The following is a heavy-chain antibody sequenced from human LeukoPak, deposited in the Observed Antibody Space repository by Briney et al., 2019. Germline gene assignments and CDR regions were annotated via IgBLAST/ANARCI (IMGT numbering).Heavy chain of an antibody. V-gene: IGHV3-21*01. Sequence: GGSLRLSCAASGFTFSSYSMNWVRQAPGKGLEWVSSISSSSSYIYYADSVKGRFTISRDNAKNSLYLQMNSLRAEDTAVYYCASYPYSGSYFFDYWGQGTLVTVSS. CDR2: ISSSSSYI. CDR1: GFTFSSYS. J-gene: IGHJ4*02. CDR3: ASYPYSGSYFFDY. D-gene: IGHD1-26*01.